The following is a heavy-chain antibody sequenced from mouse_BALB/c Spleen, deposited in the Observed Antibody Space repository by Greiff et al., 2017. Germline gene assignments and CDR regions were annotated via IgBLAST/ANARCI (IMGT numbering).Heavy chain of an antibody. D-gene: IGHD1-1*01. CDR1: GFNIKDTY. CDR2: IDPANGNT. J-gene: IGHJ2*01. Sequence: EVKLQESGAELVKPGASVKLSCTASGFNIKDTYMHWVKQRPEQGLEWIGRIDPANGNTKYDPKFQGKATITADTSSNTAYLQLSSLTSEDTAVYYCARWLYYYGSSYDYFDYWGQGTTLTVSS. CDR3: ARWLYYYGSSYDYFDY. V-gene: IGHV14-3*02.